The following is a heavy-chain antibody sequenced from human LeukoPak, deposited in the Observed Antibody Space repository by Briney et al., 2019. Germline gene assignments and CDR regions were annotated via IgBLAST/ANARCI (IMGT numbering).Heavy chain of an antibody. J-gene: IGHJ4*02. CDR3: VADLPGTNSPYFDY. CDR1: GFTFSAAW. CDR2: IKSKSNGGTT. D-gene: IGHD4/OR15-4a*01. V-gene: IGHV3-15*01. Sequence: GGSLRLSCAASGFTFSAAWMNWVRQAPGKGLEWVGRIKSKSNGGTTDFAARVSDRFTISRDDSKNTLNLQMDSLGTEDTAVYYCVADLPGTNSPYFDYWGQGTLVTVSS.